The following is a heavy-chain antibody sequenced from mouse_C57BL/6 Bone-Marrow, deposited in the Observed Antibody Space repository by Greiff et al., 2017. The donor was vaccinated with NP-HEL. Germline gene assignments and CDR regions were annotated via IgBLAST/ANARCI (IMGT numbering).Heavy chain of an antibody. Sequence: QVQLQQPGAELVKPGASVKLSCKASGYTFTSYWMQWVKQRPGQGLEWIGEIDPSDSYTNYNQKFKGKATLTVDTSSSTAYMQLSSLTSEDSAVYYCARRIDFYYYAMDYWGQGTSVTVSS. J-gene: IGHJ4*01. V-gene: IGHV1-50*01. CDR2: IDPSDSYT. CDR1: GYTFTSYW. D-gene: IGHD5-2*01. CDR3: ARRIDFYYYAMDY.